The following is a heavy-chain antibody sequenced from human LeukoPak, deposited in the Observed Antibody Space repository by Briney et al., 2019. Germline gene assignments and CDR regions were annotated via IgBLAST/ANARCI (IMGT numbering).Heavy chain of an antibody. Sequence: SETLSLTCAVYGGSFSGYYWSWIRHPPGKGLEWIGEINHSGSTNYNPSLKSRVTISVDKSKNQFSLKLSSVTAADTAVYYCARVSYYDSSDNRGAFDYWGQGTLVTVSS. J-gene: IGHJ4*02. D-gene: IGHD3-22*01. V-gene: IGHV4-34*01. CDR3: ARVSYYDSSDNRGAFDY. CDR1: GGSFSGYY. CDR2: INHSGST.